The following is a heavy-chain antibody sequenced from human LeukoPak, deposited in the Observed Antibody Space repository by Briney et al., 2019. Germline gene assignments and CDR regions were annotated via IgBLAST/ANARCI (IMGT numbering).Heavy chain of an antibody. V-gene: IGHV4-39*02. CDR3: AREHRSSKYFDS. CDR1: GGSIAVNHYY. J-gene: IGHJ4*02. CDR2: GLYTENT. Sequence: SSEALSLTCSVSGGSIAVNHYYWGWIRQPPGKGLEWIGSGLYTENTYSNPSLRSRVTISVDTSKNEFSLKMNSVTAADTAVYYCAREHRSSKYFDSWGQGALMIVSS. D-gene: IGHD6-6*01.